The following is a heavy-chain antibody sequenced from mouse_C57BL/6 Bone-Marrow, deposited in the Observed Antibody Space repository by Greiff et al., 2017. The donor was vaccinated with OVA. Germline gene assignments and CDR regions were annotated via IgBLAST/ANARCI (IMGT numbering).Heavy chain of an antibody. CDR2: IAPSDSYI. D-gene: IGHD1-1*01. J-gene: IGHJ2*02. Sequence: QVKLHQPVAELVRPGPSVNLSCKALGSTFPNSWCPWGKQRPGQGLEWIGVIAPSDSYINYNQNFKGRATLTVDTSSSTAYMHLSSLTSEDSAVYYCAHYGSRLYLHYWGQGTSLTVSS. CDR1: GSTFPNSW. CDR3: AHYGSRLYLHY. V-gene: IGHV1-59*01.